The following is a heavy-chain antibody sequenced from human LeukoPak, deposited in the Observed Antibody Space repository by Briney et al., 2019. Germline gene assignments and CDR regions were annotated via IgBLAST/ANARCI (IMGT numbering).Heavy chain of an antibody. Sequence: GGSLRLSCAASGFTFSDYYMSWIRQAPGKGLEWVSYISSSSSYTNYADSVKGRFTISRDNAKNSLYLQMNSLRAEDTAVYYCAKGARGDTVTSIVGLNWFDPWGQGTLVTVSS. J-gene: IGHJ5*02. CDR3: AKGARGDTVTSIVGLNWFDP. D-gene: IGHD4-17*01. CDR1: GFTFSDYY. CDR2: ISSSSSYT. V-gene: IGHV3-11*03.